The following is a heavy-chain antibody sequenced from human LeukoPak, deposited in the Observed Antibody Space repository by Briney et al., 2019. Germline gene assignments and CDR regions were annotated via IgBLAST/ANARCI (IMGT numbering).Heavy chain of an antibody. Sequence: PGGSLRLSCAASGFTFSSYEMNWVRQAPGKGLEWVSYISSSGSTIYYADSVKGRFTISRDNAKNSLYLQMNSLRAEDTAVYYCARAEWYYYGSGSYYNALDYWGQGTLVTVSP. CDR3: ARAEWYYYGSGSYYNALDY. V-gene: IGHV3-48*03. J-gene: IGHJ4*02. D-gene: IGHD3-10*01. CDR1: GFTFSSYE. CDR2: ISSSGSTI.